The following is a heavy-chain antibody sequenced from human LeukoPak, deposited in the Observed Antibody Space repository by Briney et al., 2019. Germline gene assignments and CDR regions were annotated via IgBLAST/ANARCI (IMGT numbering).Heavy chain of an antibody. Sequence: SVKVSCKASGGTFSSYAISWVRQAPGQGLERMGGIIPIFGTANYAQKFQGRVTITADESTSTAYMELSSLRSEDTAVYYCAREGITYYYDSSGYYYWGQGTLVTVSS. CDR2: IIPIFGTA. D-gene: IGHD3-22*01. CDR3: AREGITYYYDSSGYYY. CDR1: GGTFSSYA. V-gene: IGHV1-69*13. J-gene: IGHJ4*02.